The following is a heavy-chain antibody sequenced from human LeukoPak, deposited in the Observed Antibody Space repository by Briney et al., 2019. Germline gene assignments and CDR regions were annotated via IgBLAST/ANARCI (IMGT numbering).Heavy chain of an antibody. CDR2: ISGSGGRT. CDR3: AKDLLAATLDYYFDY. CDR1: GFTFSSYA. V-gene: IGHV3-23*01. J-gene: IGHJ4*02. Sequence: PGGFLRLSCAASGFTFSSYAMSWVGQAPGKGLEGVSVISGSGGRTYYADSVKGRFTISRGNSKNTLYVQMNSLRAEDTAVYYCAKDLLAATLDYYFDYWGQGTLVTVSS. D-gene: IGHD6-25*01.